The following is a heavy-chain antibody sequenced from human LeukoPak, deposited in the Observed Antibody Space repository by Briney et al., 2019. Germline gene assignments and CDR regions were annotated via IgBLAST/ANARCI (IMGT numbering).Heavy chain of an antibody. CDR3: ARSYCSSTSCYFVHYYYYGMDV. Sequence: ASVKVSCKASGYTFTSYYMHWVRQAPGQGLEWMGIINPSGGSTSYAQKFQGRVTMTRDTSTSTVYIELSSLRSEDTAVYYCARSYCSSTSCYFVHYYYYGMDVWGQGTTVTVSS. J-gene: IGHJ6*02. CDR1: GYTFTSYY. D-gene: IGHD2-2*01. V-gene: IGHV1-46*01. CDR2: INPSGGST.